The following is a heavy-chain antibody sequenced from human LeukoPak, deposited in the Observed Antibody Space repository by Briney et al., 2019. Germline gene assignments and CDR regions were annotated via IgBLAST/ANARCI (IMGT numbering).Heavy chain of an antibody. CDR2: ISRIGSPK. J-gene: IGHJ4*02. CDR3: AKAGLVRGGALDS. V-gene: IGHV3-11*01. Sequence: GGSLRLSCAASGFTFSDYNMRWIRHAPGEGLEWVSSISRIGSPKYYADSVKGRFTISRDNAKNSLVLQMNSLRAEDTAVYYCAKAGLVRGGALDSWGQGTLVTVSS. CDR1: GFTFSDYN. D-gene: IGHD4/OR15-4a*01.